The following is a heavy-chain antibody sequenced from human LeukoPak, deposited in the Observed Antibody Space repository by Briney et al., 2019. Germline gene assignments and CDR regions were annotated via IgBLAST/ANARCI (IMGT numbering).Heavy chain of an antibody. Sequence: SETLSLTCTVSGGSISSSSYYWGWIRQPPGKGLEWIGYIYYSGSTNYNPSLKSRVTISVDTSKNQFSLKLSSVTAADTAVYYCARVDVYERTFDYWGQGTLVTVSS. CDR2: IYYSGST. V-gene: IGHV4-61*05. D-gene: IGHD2/OR15-2a*01. J-gene: IGHJ4*02. CDR1: GGSISSSSYY. CDR3: ARVDVYERTFDY.